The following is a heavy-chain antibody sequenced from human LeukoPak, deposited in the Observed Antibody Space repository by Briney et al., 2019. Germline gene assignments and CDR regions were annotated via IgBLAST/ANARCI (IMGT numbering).Heavy chain of an antibody. Sequence: SVKVSCKASGGTFSSYAISWVRQAPGQGLEWMGGIIPIFGTANYAQKFQGRVTITADESTSTAYMELSSLRSEDTAVYYCARVRVTAIDAFDIWGQGTMVTVTS. CDR1: GGTFSSYA. V-gene: IGHV1-69*13. CDR3: ARVRVTAIDAFDI. J-gene: IGHJ3*02. D-gene: IGHD2-21*02. CDR2: IIPIFGTA.